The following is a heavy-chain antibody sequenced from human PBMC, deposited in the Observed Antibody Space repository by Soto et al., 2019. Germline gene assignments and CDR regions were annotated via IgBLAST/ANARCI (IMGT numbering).Heavy chain of an antibody. CDR1: GGSISNSDYF. CDR3: ASQLESTTYFDY. D-gene: IGHD1-1*01. J-gene: IGHJ4*02. V-gene: IGHV4-39*01. CDR2: ISHTGSP. Sequence: LQLQESGPGLVKPSETLSLTCTVSGGSISNSDYFWAWMRQPPGKGLEWVGTISHTGSPRSNPSLKSRVTISVDTSKNQCALRLPSVTAADTAVFYCASQLESTTYFDYWGRGTLVTVSS.